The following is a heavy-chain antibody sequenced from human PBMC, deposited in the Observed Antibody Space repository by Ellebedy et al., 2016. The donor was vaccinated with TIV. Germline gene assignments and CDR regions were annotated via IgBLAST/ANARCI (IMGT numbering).Heavy chain of an antibody. Sequence: GESLKISXAASGFTFSSYAMSWVRQAPGKGLEWVSSISSSSSYIYYADSVKGRFTISRDNAKNSLYLQMNSLRAEDTAVYYCARGGYSSGWYADYWGQGTLVTVSS. CDR2: ISSSSSYI. CDR1: GFTFSSYA. J-gene: IGHJ4*02. CDR3: ARGGYSSGWYADY. V-gene: IGHV3-21*01. D-gene: IGHD6-19*01.